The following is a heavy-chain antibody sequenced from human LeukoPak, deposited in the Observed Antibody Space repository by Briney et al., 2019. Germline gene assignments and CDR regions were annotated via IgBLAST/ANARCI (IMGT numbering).Heavy chain of an antibody. CDR2: INSDGSST. J-gene: IGHJ6*03. V-gene: IGHV3-74*01. Sequence: PGGSLRLSCAASGFTFGSYWMHWVRQAPGKGLVWVSRINSDGSSTSYADSVKGRFTISRDNAKNTLYLQMNSLRAEDTAVYYCAREASYYYYMDVWGKGTTVTVSS. CDR1: GFTFGSYW. CDR3: AREASYYYYMDV.